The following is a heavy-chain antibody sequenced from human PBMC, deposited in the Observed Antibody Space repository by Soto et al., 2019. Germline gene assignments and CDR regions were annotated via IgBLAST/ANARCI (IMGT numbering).Heavy chain of an antibody. CDR1: GGTFNNNG. Sequence: QVQLVQSGAEVKKPGSSVKVSCKASGGTFNNNGVTWVRQAPGQVLEWMGALIPIFGTASYAGTFKGRFRDFADESTSTAYMELTSLRSEDTAVYYCARDRIHSDRRGYSGRRLFDPGGQGTQLTVSS. J-gene: IGHJ5*02. D-gene: IGHD3-22*01. CDR2: LIPIFGTA. CDR3: ARDRIHSDRRGYSGRRLFDP. V-gene: IGHV1-69*01.